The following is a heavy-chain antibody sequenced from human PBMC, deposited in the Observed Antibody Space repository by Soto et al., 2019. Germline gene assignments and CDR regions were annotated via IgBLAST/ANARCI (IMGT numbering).Heavy chain of an antibody. D-gene: IGHD3-22*01. CDR2: IYYSGST. CDR1: GGSVSSGSYY. Sequence: RSLTCTVSGGSVSSGSYYWSWIRQPPGKGLEWIGYIYYSGSTNYNPSLKSRVTISVDTSKNQFSLKLSSVTAADTAVYYCARELVVVITDASFFDYWGQGTLVTVSS. J-gene: IGHJ4*02. V-gene: IGHV4-61*01. CDR3: ARELVVVITDASFFDY.